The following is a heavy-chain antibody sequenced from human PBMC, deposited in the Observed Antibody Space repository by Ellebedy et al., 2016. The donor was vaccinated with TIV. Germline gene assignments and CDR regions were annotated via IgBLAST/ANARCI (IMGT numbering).Heavy chain of an antibody. J-gene: IGHJ4*02. CDR2: SHSSGTS. Sequence: MPSETLSLTCTVSGGSIGNYYWSWFRQPPGKGLEWIGYSHSSGTSDYNPSLKRRVSISVDTSKNQFSMNLKSVTPADTAVYLCARGGWYEDYWGQGTVVTVSS. V-gene: IGHV4-59*01. D-gene: IGHD6-19*01. CDR3: ARGGWYEDY. CDR1: GGSIGNYY.